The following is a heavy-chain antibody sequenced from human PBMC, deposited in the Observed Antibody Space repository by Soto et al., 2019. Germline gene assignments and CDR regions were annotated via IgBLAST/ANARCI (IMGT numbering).Heavy chain of an antibody. CDR3: ARSLVVPASNYYYGMDV. Sequence: GESLKISCKGSEYSFTNYWIGWVRQMPGKGLEWMGIIYPGDSDTRYSPSFEGQVTISADKSISTAYLQWSSLKASDTAMYYCARSLVVPASNYYYGMDVWGQGTTVTVSS. V-gene: IGHV5-51*01. CDR1: EYSFTNYW. J-gene: IGHJ6*02. CDR2: IYPGDSDT. D-gene: IGHD2-2*01.